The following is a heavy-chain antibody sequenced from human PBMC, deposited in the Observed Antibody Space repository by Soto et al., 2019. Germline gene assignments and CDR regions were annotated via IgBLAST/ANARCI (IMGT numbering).Heavy chain of an antibody. Sequence: EVQLLESGGGLVQPGGSLRLSCVASGFTFGSYAMSWVRQAPGKGLEWVSAISGSGGSTNYADSVKGRVTISRDNSKNTLYLQMNSLRVEDTAVYYCAKDRQVAAVYYYYGMDVWDQWTTVTVSS. CDR2: ISGSGGST. CDR3: AKDRQVAAVYYYYGMDV. V-gene: IGHV3-23*01. J-gene: IGHJ6*02. D-gene: IGHD6-19*01. CDR1: GFTFGSYA.